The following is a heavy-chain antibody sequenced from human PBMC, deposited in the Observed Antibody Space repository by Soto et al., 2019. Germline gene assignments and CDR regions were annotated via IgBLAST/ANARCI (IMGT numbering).Heavy chain of an antibody. D-gene: IGHD6-13*01. V-gene: IGHV3-23*01. CDR3: AKLKYSSSWYDGMDV. J-gene: IGHJ6*02. Sequence: EVQLLESGGGLVQPGGSLRLSCAASGFTFSSYAMSWVRQAPGKGLEWVSAISGSGGSTYYADSVKGRFTIPRDNSKNTLYLQMNSLRAEDTAVYYCAKLKYSSSWYDGMDVWGQGTTVTVSS. CDR1: GFTFSSYA. CDR2: ISGSGGST.